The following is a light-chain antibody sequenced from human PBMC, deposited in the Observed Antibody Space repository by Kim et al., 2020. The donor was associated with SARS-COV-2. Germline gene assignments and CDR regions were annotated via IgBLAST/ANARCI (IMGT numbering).Light chain of an antibody. Sequence: GKTVTISCPRSSGSIASNYVTWYQQRPGSAPTTVIYEDNQRPSGVPDRFSGSIDSSSNSASLTVSGLKTEDEADYYCQSYDSSNWVFGGGTQLTVL. CDR2: EDN. V-gene: IGLV6-57*03. CDR1: SGSIASNY. CDR3: QSYDSSNWV. J-gene: IGLJ3*02.